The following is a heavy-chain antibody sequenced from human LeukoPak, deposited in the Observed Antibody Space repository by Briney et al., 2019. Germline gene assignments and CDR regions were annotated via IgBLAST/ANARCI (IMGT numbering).Heavy chain of an antibody. J-gene: IGHJ4*02. CDR2: IKQDMSEI. D-gene: IGHD1-26*01. CDR1: GYTFSSYW. V-gene: IGHV3-7*01. CDR3: ARDKIVGATYFDY. Sequence: GGSLRLSCAASGYTFSSYWMSWVRQAPGKGLEWVANIKQDMSEIYYVDSVKGRFTISRDNTKNSLYLQMNRLRAEDTAVDYCARDKIVGATYFDYWGQGTLVTVSS.